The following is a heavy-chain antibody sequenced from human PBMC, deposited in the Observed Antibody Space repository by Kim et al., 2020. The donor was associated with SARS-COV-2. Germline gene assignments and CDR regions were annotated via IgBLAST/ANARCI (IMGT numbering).Heavy chain of an antibody. CDR3: AKDHESSGWPTFDY. D-gene: IGHD3-22*01. J-gene: IGHJ4*02. V-gene: IGHV3-23*01. Sequence: YADSVKGRFPVSRDNADNTLYLQMNSLRAEDTALYYCAKDHESSGWPTFDYWGQGTLVTVSS.